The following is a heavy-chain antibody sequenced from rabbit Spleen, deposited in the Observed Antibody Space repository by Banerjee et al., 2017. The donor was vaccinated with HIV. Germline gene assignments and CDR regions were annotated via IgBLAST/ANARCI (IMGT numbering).Heavy chain of an antibody. Sequence: QEQLEESGGGLVQPGASLILTCTASGFDFSNYNFICWVRQDPGKGLEWIACIDSGTRDFTYYASWAKGRLTISKTSSTTVTLQMTSLTVADTATYFCARDLAGVIGWNFGWWGPGTLVTVS. CDR1: GFDFSNYNF. D-gene: IGHD4-1*01. CDR3: ARDLAGVIGWNFGW. CDR2: IDSGTRDFT. J-gene: IGHJ4*01. V-gene: IGHV1S45*01.